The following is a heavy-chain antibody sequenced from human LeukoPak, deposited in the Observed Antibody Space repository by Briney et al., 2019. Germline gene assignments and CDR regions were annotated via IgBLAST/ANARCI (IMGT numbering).Heavy chain of an antibody. Sequence: SETLSLTCTVSGDSISSRSYYWGWIRQPPGKGLEWIGSIYYSGSTYYNPSLKSRVTISVNTSKNQFSLKLSSVTAADTAVYYCASSPRLRYFDWLLYYFDYWGQGTLVTVSS. D-gene: IGHD3-9*01. CDR2: IYYSGST. V-gene: IGHV4-39*01. J-gene: IGHJ4*02. CDR1: GDSISSRSYY. CDR3: ASSPRLRYFDWLLYYFDY.